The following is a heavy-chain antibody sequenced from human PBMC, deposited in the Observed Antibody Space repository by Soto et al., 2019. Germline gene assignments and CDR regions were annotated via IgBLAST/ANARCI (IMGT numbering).Heavy chain of an antibody. D-gene: IGHD3-9*01. CDR1: GGSISSTNW. Sequence: PSETLSLTCVVSGGSISSTNWWTWVRQPPGKRLEWIGYIDYYGSTNYNPSLKSRVTISVDTSKKQFSLNLGSVTAADTAIYYWARYFDGPSVFDIGGQGTMVTVSS. J-gene: IGHJ3*02. CDR3: ARYFDGPSVFDI. CDR2: IDYYGST. V-gene: IGHV4-4*02.